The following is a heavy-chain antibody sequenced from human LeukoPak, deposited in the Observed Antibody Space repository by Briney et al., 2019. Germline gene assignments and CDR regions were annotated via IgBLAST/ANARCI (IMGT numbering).Heavy chain of an antibody. J-gene: IGHJ4*02. CDR3: AKDPRTAVAGIFDY. D-gene: IGHD6-19*01. CDR2: FDPEDGET. CDR1: GYTLTELS. Sequence: ASVKVSCKVSGYTLTELSMHWVRQAPGKGLEWMGGFDPEDGETIYAQKFQGRVTMTEDTSTDTAYMELSSLRSEDTAVYYCAKDPRTAVAGIFDYWGQGTLVTVSS. V-gene: IGHV1-24*01.